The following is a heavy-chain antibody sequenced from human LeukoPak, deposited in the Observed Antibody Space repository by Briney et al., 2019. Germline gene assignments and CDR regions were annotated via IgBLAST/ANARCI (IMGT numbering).Heavy chain of an antibody. Sequence: SETLSLTCTVSGYFLSSGYDWGWIRQPPGKGLEWIGNVNYSGRTSYNPSLKSRVTISMDTSKNQFSLKLSSVTAADTAVYYCARHGGNSAFTYYYYYYMDVWGKGTTVTVSS. CDR1: GYFLSSGYD. J-gene: IGHJ6*03. D-gene: IGHD4-23*01. V-gene: IGHV4-38-2*02. CDR2: VNYSGRT. CDR3: ARHGGNSAFTYYYYYYMDV.